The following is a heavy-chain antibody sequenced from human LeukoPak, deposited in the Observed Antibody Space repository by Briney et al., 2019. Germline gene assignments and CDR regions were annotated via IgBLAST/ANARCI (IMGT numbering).Heavy chain of an antibody. CDR2: INYSGTT. CDR1: GGSISSSGYY. D-gene: IGHD5-24*01. J-gene: IGHJ4*02. V-gene: IGHV4-39*01. CDR3: ARLRDGRWLLEY. Sequence: TLSLTCTASGGSISSSGYYWGGIRQPPGTGLEWIASINYSGTTYYNPSLKSRVTISEDRSKNQFSLKLSSVTAADTAVYYCARLRDGRWLLEYWGQGTLVTVSS.